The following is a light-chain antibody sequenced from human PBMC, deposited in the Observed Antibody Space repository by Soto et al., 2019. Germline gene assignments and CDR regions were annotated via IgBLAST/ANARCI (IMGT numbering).Light chain of an antibody. CDR3: QQSYSTRYT. Sequence: DIPMTQSPSSLSASVGDRVTITCRASQSISSYLNWNQQKPGKAPKLLIYAASSLQSGVPSRFSGSGSGTDFTLTISSLQPEDFATYYCQQSYSTRYTFGQGTKLEIK. CDR2: AAS. CDR1: QSISSY. J-gene: IGKJ2*01. V-gene: IGKV1-39*01.